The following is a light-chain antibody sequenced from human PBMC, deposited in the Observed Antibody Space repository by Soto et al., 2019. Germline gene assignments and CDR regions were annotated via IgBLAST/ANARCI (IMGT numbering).Light chain of an antibody. CDR2: GAT. CDR3: QQRVNWPSIT. Sequence: EVVMTQFPATLSVSPGERATLSCRASQSVNIYLAWYQQKPGQAPRLLIFGATYRATGIPARFSGSGSGTEFNLTISSLQSEDFGVYYCQQRVNWPSITFGQGTRLEIK. CDR1: QSVNIY. J-gene: IGKJ5*01. V-gene: IGKV3D-15*01.